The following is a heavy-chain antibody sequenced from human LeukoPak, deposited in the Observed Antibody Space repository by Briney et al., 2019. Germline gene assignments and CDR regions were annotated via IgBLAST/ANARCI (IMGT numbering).Heavy chain of an antibody. D-gene: IGHD3-22*01. CDR2: INHSGST. CDR3: VTYYFDSSGPKKNY. Sequence: SQTLSLTCTVSGGSISSGDYYWSWIRQPPGKGLEWIGEINHSGSTNYNPSLKSRVTISVDTSKKQFSLKLSSVTAADTAVYYCVTYYFDSSGPKKNYWGQGTLVTVSS. CDR1: GGSISSGDYY. V-gene: IGHV4-30-4*08. J-gene: IGHJ4*02.